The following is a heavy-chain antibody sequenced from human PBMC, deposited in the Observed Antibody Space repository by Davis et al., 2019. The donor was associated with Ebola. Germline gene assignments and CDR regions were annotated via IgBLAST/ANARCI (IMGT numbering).Heavy chain of an antibody. D-gene: IGHD5-24*01. Sequence: PGGSLRLSCAASGFTFSNAWMNWVRQAPGKGLEWVGRIKSKTDGGTTDYAAPVKGRFTISRDDSKSTLYLQMNSLKTEDTAVYYCTTESRDGYNYYYYYGMDVWGQGTTVTVSS. CDR3: TTESRDGYNYYYYYGMDV. V-gene: IGHV3-15*07. CDR2: IKSKTDGGTT. J-gene: IGHJ6*02. CDR1: GFTFSNAW.